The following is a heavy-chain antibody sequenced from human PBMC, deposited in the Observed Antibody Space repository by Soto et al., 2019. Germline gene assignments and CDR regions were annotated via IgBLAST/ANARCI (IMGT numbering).Heavy chain of an antibody. D-gene: IGHD1-26*01. CDR1: GFTFSSYG. CDR3: AKDRGIVGAYYYYGMDV. J-gene: IGHJ6*02. CDR2: ISYDGGNK. V-gene: IGHV3-30*18. Sequence: QVQLVESGGGVVQPGRSLRLSCAASGFTFSSYGMHWVRQAPGKGLEWVAVISYDGGNKYYADSVKGRFTISRDNSKNTLYLQMNSLRAEDTAVYYCAKDRGIVGAYYYYGMDVWGQGTTVTVSS.